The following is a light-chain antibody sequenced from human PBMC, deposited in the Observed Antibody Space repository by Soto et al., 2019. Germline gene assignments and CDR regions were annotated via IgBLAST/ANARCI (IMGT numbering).Light chain of an antibody. V-gene: IGKV3D-20*02. CDR3: QQSYSRVFT. Sequence: EIVLTQFPATLSLSPGERATLSCRASQSLHSNFLVWYQQKPGQAPRLLISSASRRATGIPDRFSGSGSGTDFTLTISSLQPDDFGTYYCQQSYSRVFTFGPGTKVDF. CDR2: SAS. J-gene: IGKJ3*01. CDR1: QSLHSNF.